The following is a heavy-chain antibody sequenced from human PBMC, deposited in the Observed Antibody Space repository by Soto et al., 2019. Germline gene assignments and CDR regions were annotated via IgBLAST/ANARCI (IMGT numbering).Heavy chain of an antibody. CDR2: TYYKSKWYK. CDR3: AIDRCYGAGSEADYYYYGMDV. V-gene: IGHV6-1*01. J-gene: IGHJ6*02. Sequence: SHTLSLTCAISGHSVSSNSAAWNWIRQSPSRGLEWLRRTYYKSKWYKEYAVSVKSRITINPDTSKNQVSLQLNSVTPQDTAVYYWAIDRCYGAGSEADYYYYGMDVWGQGTTVTVSS. D-gene: IGHD3-10*01. CDR1: GHSVSSNSAA.